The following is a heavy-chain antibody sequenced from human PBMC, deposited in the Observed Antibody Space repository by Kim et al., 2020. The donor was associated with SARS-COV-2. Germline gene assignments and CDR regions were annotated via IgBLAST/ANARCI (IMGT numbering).Heavy chain of an antibody. CDR3: ARHVGDIAVYGMDV. D-gene: IGHD6-19*01. J-gene: IGHJ6*02. V-gene: IGHV5-51*01. Sequence: SPPFQGQVTISADKSISTAYLQWSSLKASDTAMYYCARHVGDIAVYGMDVWGQGTTVTVSS.